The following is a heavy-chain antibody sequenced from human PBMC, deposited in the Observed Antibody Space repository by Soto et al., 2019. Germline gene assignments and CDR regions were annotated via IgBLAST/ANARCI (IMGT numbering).Heavy chain of an antibody. Sequence: ASVKGSCKASGYTFTIYCISWVRQAPGQGLEWMGWISAYNGNTNYSQKLQGRVTTTTDTSTSTAYMELRSLRSDDTAVYYCARGGCSGGSCYYYYYGMDFWGQGTTVTVSS. CDR3: ARGGCSGGSCYYYYYGMDF. CDR1: GYTFTIYC. J-gene: IGHJ6*02. CDR2: ISAYNGNT. V-gene: IGHV1-18*01. D-gene: IGHD2-15*01.